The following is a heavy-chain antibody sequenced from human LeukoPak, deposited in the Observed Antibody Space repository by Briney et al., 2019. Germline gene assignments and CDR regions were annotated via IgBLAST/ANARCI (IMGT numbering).Heavy chain of an antibody. J-gene: IGHJ4*02. Sequence: TLSLTCTVSGGSISSYYWSWIRQPPGKGLEWIAYISDIGSINCNPSLKSRVTISLDTSKNQFSLKLSSVTAADTAVYYCAGHHPRNTVDFWGQGTLVTVSS. CDR1: GGSISSYY. D-gene: IGHD2/OR15-2a*01. CDR3: AGHHPRNTVDF. CDR2: ISDIGSI. V-gene: IGHV4-59*08.